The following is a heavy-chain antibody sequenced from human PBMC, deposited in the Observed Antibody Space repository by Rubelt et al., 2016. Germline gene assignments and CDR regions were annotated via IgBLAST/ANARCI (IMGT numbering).Heavy chain of an antibody. J-gene: IGHJ4*02. Sequence: EVQLVESGGGLVQPGGSLRLSCAASGFTFANNAMHWVRQAPGRGLEWVSTVSGSGGSTYYADSVKGRFTISRDNSKNTLYLQMNSLRAEDTAVYYCATSRITGTRKAPLDYWGQGTLVTVSS. D-gene: IGHD1-20*01. V-gene: IGHV3-23*04. CDR2: VSGSGGST. CDR1: GFTFANNA. CDR3: ATSRITGTRKAPLDY.